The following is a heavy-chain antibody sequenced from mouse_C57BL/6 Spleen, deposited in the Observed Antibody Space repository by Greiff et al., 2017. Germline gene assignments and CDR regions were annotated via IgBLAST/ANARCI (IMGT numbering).Heavy chain of an antibody. CDR1: GYTFTGYW. V-gene: IGHV1-9*01. J-gene: IGHJ1*03. Sequence: QVQLQQSGAELMKPGASVKLSCKATGYTFTGYWIEWVKQRPGHGLEWIGEILPGSGSTNYNEKFKGKATFTADTSSNTAYMQLSSLTTEDSAIYYCASLYYYGSSPYWYFDVWGTGTTVTVSS. D-gene: IGHD1-1*01. CDR2: ILPGSGST. CDR3: ASLYYYGSSPYWYFDV.